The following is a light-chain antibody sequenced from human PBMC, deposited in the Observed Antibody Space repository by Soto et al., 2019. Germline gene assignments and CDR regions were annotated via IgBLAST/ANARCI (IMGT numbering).Light chain of an antibody. CDR3: CSYAGSNTLWV. CDR2: EVT. Sequence: QSALTQPASVSGSPGQSITISCTGTSSDVGNYNLVSWYQQHPGKAPKLMIYEVTKRPSGVSNRFSGSKSGNTASLTISGLQAEDEADYFCCSYAGSNTLWVFGGGTKLTVL. CDR1: SSDVGNYNL. J-gene: IGLJ3*02. V-gene: IGLV2-23*02.